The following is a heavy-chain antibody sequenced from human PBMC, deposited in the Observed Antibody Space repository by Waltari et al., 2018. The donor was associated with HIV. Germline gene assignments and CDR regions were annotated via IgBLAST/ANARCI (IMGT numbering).Heavy chain of an antibody. CDR3: ARERGRVVPAPVGSFDY. CDR2: IYYSGST. V-gene: IGHV4-31*03. Sequence: QVQLQESGPGLVKPSQTLSLTCTVSGGSISSGGYYWSWIRQHPGKGLEWIGYIYYSGSTYYNPSLKSRVTISVDTSKNQFSLKLSSVTAADTAVYYCARERGRVVPAPVGSFDYWGQGTLVTVSS. J-gene: IGHJ4*02. D-gene: IGHD2-2*01. CDR1: GGSISSGGYY.